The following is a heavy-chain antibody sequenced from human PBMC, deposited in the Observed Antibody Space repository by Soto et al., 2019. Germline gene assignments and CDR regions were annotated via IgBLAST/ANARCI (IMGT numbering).Heavy chain of an antibody. J-gene: IGHJ4*02. CDR2: ISYDGSNK. Sequence: GGSLRLSCAASGFTFSSYGMHWVRQAPGKGLEWVAVISYDGSNKYYADSVKGRFTISGDNSKNTLYLQMNSLRAEDTAVYYCAKEPSSGSGYWGQGTLVTVSS. V-gene: IGHV3-30*18. CDR1: GFTFSSYG. CDR3: AKEPSSGSGY. D-gene: IGHD6-19*01.